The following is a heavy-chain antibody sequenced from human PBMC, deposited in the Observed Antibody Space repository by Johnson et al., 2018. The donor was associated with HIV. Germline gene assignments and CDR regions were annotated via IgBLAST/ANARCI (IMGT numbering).Heavy chain of an antibody. CDR2: ISYDGGDK. CDR1: GFTFSSYA. V-gene: IGHV3-30*04. Sequence: QVQLVESGGGVVQPGRSLRLSCAASGFTFSSYALHWVRQAPAKGLEWVAIISYDGGDKDYADSVKGRFTISRDSSKNTLYLQMNSLRAEDTAVYYCARAWVNYYDSPDAFDIWGQGTMVTVSS. J-gene: IGHJ3*02. CDR3: ARAWVNYYDSPDAFDI. D-gene: IGHD3-22*01.